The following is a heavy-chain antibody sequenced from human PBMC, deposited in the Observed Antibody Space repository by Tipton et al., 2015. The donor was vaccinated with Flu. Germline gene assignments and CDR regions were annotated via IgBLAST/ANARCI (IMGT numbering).Heavy chain of an antibody. CDR2: IHSGGST. CDR3: ARGSYDGSGSPLRGNWFDP. V-gene: IGHV4-61*02. CDR1: GASISSGNVY. Sequence: TLSLTCTVSGASISSGNVYWTWIRQSAGKGLEWIGRIHSGGSTNYNLSLKSRVAISVDTSKNQFSLRMDFVTAADTAFYYCARGSYDGSGSPLRGNWFDPWGQGTLVTVSS. D-gene: IGHD3-10*01. J-gene: IGHJ5*02.